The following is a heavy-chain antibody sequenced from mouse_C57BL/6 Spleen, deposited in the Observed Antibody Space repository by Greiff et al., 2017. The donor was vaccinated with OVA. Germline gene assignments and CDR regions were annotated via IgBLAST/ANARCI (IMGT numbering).Heavy chain of an antibody. D-gene: IGHD4-1*01. CDR1: GFTFSDYG. J-gene: IGHJ1*03. CDR3: ARLTGTYWYFDV. CDR2: ISSGSSTI. V-gene: IGHV5-17*01. Sequence: VQLKESGGGLVKPGGSLKLSCAASGFTFSDYGMHWVRQAPETGLAWVAYISSGSSTIYYADTVQGRFTISRDNAKNTLFLQMTSLRSEDTAMYYCARLTGTYWYFDVWGTGTTVTVSS.